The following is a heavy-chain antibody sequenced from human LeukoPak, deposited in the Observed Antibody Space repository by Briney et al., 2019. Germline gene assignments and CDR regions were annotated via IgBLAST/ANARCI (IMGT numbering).Heavy chain of an antibody. CDR3: ARGGGPYCSSTSCYEFDY. CDR1: GYTFTSYD. J-gene: IGHJ4*02. CDR2: MNPNSGNT. D-gene: IGHD2-2*01. V-gene: IGHV1-8*03. Sequence: GASVKVSCKASGYTFTSYDINWVRQATGQGLEWMGWMNPNSGNTGYAQKFQGRVTITRNTSISTAYMELSSLRSEDTAVYYCARGGGPYCSSTSCYEFDYWGQGTLVTVSS.